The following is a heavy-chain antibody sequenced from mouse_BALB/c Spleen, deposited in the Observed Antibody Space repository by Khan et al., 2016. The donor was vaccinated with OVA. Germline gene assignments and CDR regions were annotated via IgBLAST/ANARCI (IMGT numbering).Heavy chain of an antibody. CDR2: INTYTGEP. V-gene: IGHV9-3-1*01. D-gene: IGHD2-14*01. CDR1: GYTFTNNG. CDR3: ARVGYAGTMDY. J-gene: IGHJ4*01. Sequence: QIQLVQSGPELKKPGETVKISCKASGYTFTNNGMNWVKQNPGKGLKWMGWINTYTGEPTYVDDFKGRFAFSLETSATTAYLQINNLKTEDTATXFCARVGYAGTMDYWGQGTAVTVSS.